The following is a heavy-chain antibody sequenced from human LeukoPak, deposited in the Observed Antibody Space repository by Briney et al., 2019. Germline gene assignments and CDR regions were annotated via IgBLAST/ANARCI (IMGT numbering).Heavy chain of an antibody. CDR3: ARSRPGQVGATTGHYFDY. D-gene: IGHD1-26*01. V-gene: IGHV3-30*03. J-gene: IGHJ4*02. CDR2: ISYDGSNK. CDR1: GFTFSSYG. Sequence: PGGSLRLSCAASGFTFSSYGMHWVRQAPGKGLEWVAVISYDGSNKYYADSVKGRFTISRDNSKNTLYLQMNSLRAEDAAVYYCARSRPGQVGATTGHYFDYWGQGTLVTVSS.